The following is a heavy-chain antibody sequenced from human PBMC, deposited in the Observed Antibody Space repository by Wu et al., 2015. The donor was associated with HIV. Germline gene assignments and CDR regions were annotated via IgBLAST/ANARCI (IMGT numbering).Heavy chain of an antibody. CDR2: INPNSGGT. J-gene: IGHJ5*02. D-gene: IGHD6-19*01. V-gene: IGHV1-2*02. CDR3: ARGEPRSGWFDP. Sequence: QVQLVQSGAEVKKPGASVKVSCKASGYNFSGYYMHWLRQAPGQGLEWMGWINPNSGGTNYAQTFQGRVTLTRDTSISTAYMELSSLRSDDTAVYYCARGEPRSGWFDPWGQGTLVTVSS. CDR1: GYNFSGYY.